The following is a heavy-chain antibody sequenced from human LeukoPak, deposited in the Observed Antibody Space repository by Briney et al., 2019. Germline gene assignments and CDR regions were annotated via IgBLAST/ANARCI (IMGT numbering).Heavy chain of an antibody. Sequence: SVKVSCKASGGTFSSYAISWARQAPGQGLEWMGGIIPIFGTANYAQKFQGRVTMTRNTSISTAYMELSSLRSEDTAVYYCARCPPSGSYACVHWGQGTLVTVSS. J-gene: IGHJ4*02. D-gene: IGHD1-26*01. V-gene: IGHV1-69*05. CDR2: IIPIFGTA. CDR1: GGTFSSYA. CDR3: ARCPPSGSYACVH.